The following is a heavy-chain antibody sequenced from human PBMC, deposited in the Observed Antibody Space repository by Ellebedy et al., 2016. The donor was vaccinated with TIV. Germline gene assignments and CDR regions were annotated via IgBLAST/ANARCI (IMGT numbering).Heavy chain of an antibody. Sequence: ESLKISCAASGFSFNNYWMNLARQAPGKGLEWVANIKQDGSEQYYVDSVKGRFTISRDNAKNSLYLQMNSLRGEDTAMYYCVRGAGWVTDYWGQGTLVTVSS. V-gene: IGHV3-7*03. CDR2: IKQDGSEQ. J-gene: IGHJ4*02. CDR1: GFSFNNYW. CDR3: VRGAGWVTDY. D-gene: IGHD4-23*01.